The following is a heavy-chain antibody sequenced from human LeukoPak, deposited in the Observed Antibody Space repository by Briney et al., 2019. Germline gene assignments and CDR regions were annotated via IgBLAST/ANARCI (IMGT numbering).Heavy chain of an antibody. J-gene: IGHJ3*02. CDR2: ISYDGSNK. CDR1: GFTFSSYA. D-gene: IGHD1-7*01. V-gene: IGHV3-30-3*01. Sequence: GGSLRLSCAASGFTFSSYAMHWVRQAPGKGLEWVAVISYDGSNKYYADSVKGRFTISRDNSKNTLYLQMNSLRAEDTAVYYCATRAQTIAWAFDIWGQGTMVTVSS. CDR3: ATRAQTIAWAFDI.